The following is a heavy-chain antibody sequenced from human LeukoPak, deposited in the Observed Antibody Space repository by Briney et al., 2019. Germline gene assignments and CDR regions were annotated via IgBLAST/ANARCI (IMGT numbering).Heavy chain of an antibody. Sequence: ASVKVSCKASGYTFTSYDINWVRQATGQGLEWMGWMNPNSGNTGYAQKFQGRVTMTRNTSISTAYMELSSLRSEDTAVYYCAACIAVAGTPLYYYYMDVWGKGTTVTVSS. CDR1: GYTFTSYD. V-gene: IGHV1-8*01. CDR3: AACIAVAGTPLYYYYMDV. J-gene: IGHJ6*03. CDR2: MNPNSGNT. D-gene: IGHD6-19*01.